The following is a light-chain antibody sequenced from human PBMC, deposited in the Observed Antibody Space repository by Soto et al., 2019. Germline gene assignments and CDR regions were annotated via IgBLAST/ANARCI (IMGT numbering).Light chain of an antibody. J-gene: IGKJ4*01. V-gene: IGKV1-33*01. CDR2: DAS. CDR3: QQYDNLPLT. Sequence: DIQKKQSPSSLSASVGDRVTITCQASQDIKNYLNWYQQKSGKAPKLLIYDASDLETGVPSRFSGSGSGTDFTFTINSLQPEDIATYYWQQYDNLPLTFGGGTKVDIK. CDR1: QDIKNY.